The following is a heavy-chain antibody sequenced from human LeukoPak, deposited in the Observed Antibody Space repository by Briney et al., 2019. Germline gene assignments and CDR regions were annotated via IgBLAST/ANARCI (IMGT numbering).Heavy chain of an antibody. V-gene: IGHV4-39*07. CDR2: IYYGGTT. D-gene: IGHD2-15*01. CDR3: ARRGFCTGASCSFALDH. CDR1: GDSISSSSYY. Sequence: PSETLSLTCTVSGDSISSSSYYWGWIRQPPGKGLEWIGSIYYGGTTYSNPSLKSRVTISVDTSKNQFSLKLSSVTAADTAMYYCARRGFCTGASCSFALDHWGQGILVTVSS. J-gene: IGHJ4*02.